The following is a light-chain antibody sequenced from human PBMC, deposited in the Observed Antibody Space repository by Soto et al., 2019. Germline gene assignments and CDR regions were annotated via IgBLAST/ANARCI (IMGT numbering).Light chain of an antibody. CDR2: SND. Sequence: QSVLTQPPSASGTPGQRVTFSCSGGSSNVGINTISWYQHLPGTAPKLLIYSNDQRPSGVPDRFSGSKSGTSASLAISGLQSEDEADYYCATWDDSLNGWVFGGGTQLTV. CDR1: SSNVGINT. V-gene: IGLV1-44*01. CDR3: ATWDDSLNGWV. J-gene: IGLJ3*02.